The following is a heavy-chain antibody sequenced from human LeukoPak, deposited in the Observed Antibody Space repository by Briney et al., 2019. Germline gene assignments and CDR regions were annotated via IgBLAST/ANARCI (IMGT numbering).Heavy chain of an antibody. CDR1: GFTFSSYG. CDR2: ISGSGGST. D-gene: IGHD1-26*01. J-gene: IGHJ5*02. Sequence: PGGTLRLSCAASGFTFSSYGMSWVRQAPGKGLEWVSAISGSGGSTYYADSVKGRFTISRDNSKNTLYLQMNSLRAEDTAVYYCAKEYSGSYYFTWFDPWGQGTLVTVSS. V-gene: IGHV3-23*01. CDR3: AKEYSGSYYFTWFDP.